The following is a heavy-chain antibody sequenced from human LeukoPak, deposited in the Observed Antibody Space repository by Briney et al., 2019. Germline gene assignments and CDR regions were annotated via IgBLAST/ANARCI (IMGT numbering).Heavy chain of an antibody. J-gene: IGHJ4*02. CDR1: GYTFSGYY. CDR3: ARVGVDEYYDFWSGYKELFDY. V-gene: IGHV1-2*02. D-gene: IGHD3-3*01. CDR2: INPNSGGT. Sequence: ASVKLSCKASGYTFSGYYMHWVRQAPGQGLEWMGWINPNSGGTNYAQKFQGRVTMTRDTSISTAYMELSRLRSDDTAVYYCARVGVDEYYDFWSGYKELFDYWGQGTLVTVSS.